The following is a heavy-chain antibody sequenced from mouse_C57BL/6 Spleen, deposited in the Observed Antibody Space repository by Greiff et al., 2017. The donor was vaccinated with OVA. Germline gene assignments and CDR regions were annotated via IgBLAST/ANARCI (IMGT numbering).Heavy chain of an antibody. Sequence: EVKVEESGGGLVQPGGSLSLSCAASGFTFTDYYMSWVRQPPGKALEWLGFIRNKANGYTTEYSASVKGRFTISRDNSQSILYLQMNALRAEDSATYYCARSLYDYDFAYWGQGTLVTVSA. CDR3: ARSLYDYDFAY. V-gene: IGHV7-3*01. J-gene: IGHJ3*01. CDR2: IRNKANGYTT. D-gene: IGHD2-4*01. CDR1: GFTFTDYY.